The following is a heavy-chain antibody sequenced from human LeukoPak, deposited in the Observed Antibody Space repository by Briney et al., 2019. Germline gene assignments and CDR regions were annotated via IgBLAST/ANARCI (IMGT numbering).Heavy chain of an antibody. V-gene: IGHV3-7*01. Sequence: GGSLRLSCAASGFTLSSYWMSWVRQAPGKGLEWVANIKQDGSEKCYVDSVKGRFTISRDNAKNSLYLQMNSLRAEDTAVYYCARDLAWFDPWGQGTLVTVSS. CDR3: ARDLAWFDP. J-gene: IGHJ5*02. CDR1: GFTLSSYW. CDR2: IKQDGSEK.